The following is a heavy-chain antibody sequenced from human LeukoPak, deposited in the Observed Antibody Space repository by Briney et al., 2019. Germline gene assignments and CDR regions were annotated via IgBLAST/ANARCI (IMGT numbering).Heavy chain of an antibody. V-gene: IGHV4-39*01. Sequence: SETLSLTCTVSGASVIATNYYWAWIRQPPGKGLEWLGTVSYNDITYYNPSLLGRVAVSLGTSKTRFSLDLTSVTTEDTAVYFCARNLRGLPSDSWGRGILVTVTS. CDR2: VSYNDIT. CDR1: GASVIATNYY. CDR3: ARNLRGLPSDS. D-gene: IGHD4-17*01. J-gene: IGHJ5*01.